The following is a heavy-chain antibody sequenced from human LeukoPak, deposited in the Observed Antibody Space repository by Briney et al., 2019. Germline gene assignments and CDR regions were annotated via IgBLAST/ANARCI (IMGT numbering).Heavy chain of an antibody. V-gene: IGHV6-1*01. D-gene: IGHD4-17*01. Sequence: SQTLSHTCAVSGDSVSSNSAAWNWIRQSPSRRREWLGRTYYRSKWYNDYAVSVKSRISINPDTSKNQFSLQLNSVTPEDTAVYYCARDEYGDYYGMDVWGQGTTVTVSS. CDR3: ARDEYGDYYGMDV. CDR2: TYYRSKWYN. J-gene: IGHJ6*02. CDR1: GDSVSSNSAA.